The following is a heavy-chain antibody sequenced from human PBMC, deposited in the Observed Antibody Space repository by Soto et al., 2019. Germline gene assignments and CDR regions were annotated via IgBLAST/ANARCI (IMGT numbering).Heavy chain of an antibody. CDR2: IYYSGST. Sequence: SETLSLTCTVSGGSISSGGYYWSWIRQHPGKGLEWIGYIYYSGSTYYNPSLKSRVTISVDTSKNQFSLKLSSVTAADTAVYYCARECASSGCYYGMDVWGQGTTVTVSS. CDR3: ARECASSGCYYGMDV. J-gene: IGHJ6*02. V-gene: IGHV4-31*03. CDR1: GGSISSGGYY. D-gene: IGHD6-19*01.